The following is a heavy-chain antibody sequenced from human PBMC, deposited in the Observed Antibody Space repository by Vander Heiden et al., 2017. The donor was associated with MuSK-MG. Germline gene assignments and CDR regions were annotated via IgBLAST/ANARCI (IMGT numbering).Heavy chain of an antibody. CDR3: TYSGPPTQIDN. Sequence: QVQLVQSGAEVMEPGSSVTVSCTTSGGIFSTYLICWVRQAPGQGLEWMGGIIPTFRGATYAQKFQGRVTITADESTSTGYMELSSLRSEDTAVYYCTYSGPPTQIDNWGQGTLVTVSS. V-gene: IGHV1-69*01. J-gene: IGHJ4*02. CDR1: GGIFSTYL. D-gene: IGHD1-26*01. CDR2: IIPTFRGA.